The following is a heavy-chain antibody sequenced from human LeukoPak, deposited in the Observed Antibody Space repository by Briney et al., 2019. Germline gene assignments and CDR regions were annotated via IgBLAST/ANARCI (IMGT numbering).Heavy chain of an antibody. CDR2: INPNSGGT. Sequence: ASVKVSCKASGYTFTSYDINWVRQAPGQGLEWMGWINPNSGGTNYAQKFQGRVTMTRDTSISTAYMELSRLRSDDTAVYYCARVSTPSYDILTGYYPLDIWGQGTMVTVSS. V-gene: IGHV1-2*02. D-gene: IGHD3-9*01. CDR3: ARVSTPSYDILTGYYPLDI. CDR1: GYTFTSYD. J-gene: IGHJ3*02.